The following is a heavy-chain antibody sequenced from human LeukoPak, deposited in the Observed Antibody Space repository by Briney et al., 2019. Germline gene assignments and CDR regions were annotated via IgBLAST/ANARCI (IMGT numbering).Heavy chain of an antibody. D-gene: IGHD6-13*01. CDR2: INHSGST. V-gene: IGHV4-34*01. CDR1: GGSFSGYY. Sequence: SETLSLTCAVYGGSFSGYYWSWIRQPPGKGLEWIGEINHSGSTNYNPSLKSRVTISVDTSKNQFSLKLTSVTAADTAVYYCARDGAVPGMFDFWGQGTLVTVSS. J-gene: IGHJ4*02. CDR3: ARDGAVPGMFDF.